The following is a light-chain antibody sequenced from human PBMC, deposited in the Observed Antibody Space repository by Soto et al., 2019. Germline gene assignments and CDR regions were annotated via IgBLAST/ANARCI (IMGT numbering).Light chain of an antibody. V-gene: IGKV1-9*01. J-gene: IGKJ4*01. CDR2: LAS. CDR3: QYLNSVPRS. CDR1: QGISRY. Sequence: IQLTQSPSSLSASVGDRVTITCRASQGISRYLAWYQQKPGIAPELLIYLASTLQSGVPSRFSGSGSGTDVSLTISSLQPEDGATYYCQYLNSVPRSFGGGTKVEIK.